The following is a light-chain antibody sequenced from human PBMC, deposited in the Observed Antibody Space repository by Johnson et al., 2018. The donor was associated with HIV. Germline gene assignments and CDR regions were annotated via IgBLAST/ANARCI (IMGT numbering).Light chain of an antibody. V-gene: IGLV1-51*02. CDR2: ENN. CDR1: SSNIGNNY. Sequence: QSVFTQPPSVSAAPGQKVTISCSGSSSNIGNNYVSWYQQLPGTAPKLLIYENNKRPSGIPYRFSGSKSCTSATLGITGLQTGDEADYYCGTWDSSLSAEVFGTGTKVTVL. CDR3: GTWDSSLSAEV. J-gene: IGLJ1*01.